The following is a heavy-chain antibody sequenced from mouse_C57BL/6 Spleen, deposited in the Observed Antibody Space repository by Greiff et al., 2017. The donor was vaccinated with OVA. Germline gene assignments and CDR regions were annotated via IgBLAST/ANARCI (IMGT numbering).Heavy chain of an antibody. J-gene: IGHJ1*03. V-gene: IGHV1-81*01. D-gene: IGHD1-1*01. CDR3: ARDTTVVAPTYFDV. CDR1: GYTFTSYG. Sequence: VKLMESGAELARPGASVKLSCKASGYTFTSYGISWVKQRTGQGLEWIGEIYPRSGNTYYNEKFKGKATLTADKSSSTAYMELRSLTSEDSAVYFCARDTTVVAPTYFDVWGTGTTVTVSS. CDR2: IYPRSGNT.